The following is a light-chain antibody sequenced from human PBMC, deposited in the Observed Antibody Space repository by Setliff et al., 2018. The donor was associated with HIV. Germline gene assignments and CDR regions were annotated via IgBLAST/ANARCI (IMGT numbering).Light chain of an antibody. Sequence: QSALTQPASVSGSPGQSITISCTGTSSDIGRYNYVSWYQQYPGRGPTLVIFDVSERPYGVSNRFSGSKSGNTASLIISGLQPDDEADYYCCSYARGSTYVFGSGTKVTVL. CDR1: SSDIGRYNY. CDR3: CSYARGSTYV. CDR2: DVS. J-gene: IGLJ1*01. V-gene: IGLV2-14*03.